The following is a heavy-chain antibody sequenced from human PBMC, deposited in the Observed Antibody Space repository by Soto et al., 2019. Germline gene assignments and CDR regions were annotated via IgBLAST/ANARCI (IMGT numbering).Heavy chain of an antibody. D-gene: IGHD6-13*01. CDR3: ARHGFKYSSSWPFGLDV. J-gene: IGHJ6*02. CDR2: IYPDDSDI. V-gene: IGHV5-51*01. Sequence: PGESLKISCKGSGYNFSRFWIGWVRQMPGKGLEWMGIIYPDDSDIRYNPSFEGQVTISADRSISAAYLQWSSLKALDTAIYYCARHGFKYSSSWPFGLDVWGQGTTVTVSS. CDR1: GYNFSRFW.